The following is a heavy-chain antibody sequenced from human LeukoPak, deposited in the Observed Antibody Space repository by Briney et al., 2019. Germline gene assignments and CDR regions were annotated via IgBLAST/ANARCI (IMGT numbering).Heavy chain of an antibody. CDR3: ARASGLYCSSTSCYTGYYYYGMDV. CDR2: INHSGST. J-gene: IGHJ6*02. Sequence: SETLSLTCAVYGGSFSGYYWSWIRQPPGKGLEWIGEINHSGSTNYNPSLKSRVTISVDTSKNQFSLKLSSVTAADTAVYYCARASGLYCSSTSCYTGYYYYGMDVWGQGTTVTVSS. V-gene: IGHV4-34*01. D-gene: IGHD2-2*02. CDR1: GGSFSGYY.